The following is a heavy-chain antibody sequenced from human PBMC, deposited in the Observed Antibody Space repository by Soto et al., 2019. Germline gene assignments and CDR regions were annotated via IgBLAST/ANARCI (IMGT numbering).Heavy chain of an antibody. Sequence: GGSLRLSCAASGFTFSSYSMNWVRQAPGKGLEWVSYISSSSSTIYYADSVKGRFTISRDNAKNSLYLQMNSLRAEDTAVYYCAREGPRQAARRGLDYWGQGTLVTVSS. D-gene: IGHD6-6*01. V-gene: IGHV3-48*01. CDR3: AREGPRQAARRGLDY. CDR2: ISSSSSTI. CDR1: GFTFSSYS. J-gene: IGHJ4*02.